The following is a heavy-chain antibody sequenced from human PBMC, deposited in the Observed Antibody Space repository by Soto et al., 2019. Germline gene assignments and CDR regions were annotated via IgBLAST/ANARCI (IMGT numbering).Heavy chain of an antibody. V-gene: IGHV4-4*07. J-gene: IGHJ6*02. Sequence: SETLSLTCTVSGASISNAYWSWIRQAAGKRLEWIGRIHSSGTFNYNPSRKRRVSISRDTSKNQISLKLSSVTAADTAVYYCARDNIVSKGYGMDVWGQGTTVTVSS. CDR1: GASISNAY. CDR2: IHSSGTF. CDR3: ARDNIVSKGYGMDV. D-gene: IGHD5-12*01.